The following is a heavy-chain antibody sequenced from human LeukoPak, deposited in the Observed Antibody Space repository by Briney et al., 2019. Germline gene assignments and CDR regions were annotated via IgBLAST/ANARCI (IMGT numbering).Heavy chain of an antibody. CDR2: INSDGSTT. V-gene: IGHV3-74*01. Sequence: GGSLRLSCEASGFTFSSYWMHWVRQAPGKGLVWVSRINSDGSTTTYADSVKGRFTISRDNAKNTLCLQMNSLRAEDTAVYYCARDLSQYGWFGELYYWGQGTLVTVSS. D-gene: IGHD3-10*01. CDR3: ARDLSQYGWFGELYY. CDR1: GFTFSSYW. J-gene: IGHJ4*02.